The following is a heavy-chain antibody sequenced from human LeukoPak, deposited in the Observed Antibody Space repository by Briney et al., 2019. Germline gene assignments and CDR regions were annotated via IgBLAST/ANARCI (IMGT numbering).Heavy chain of an antibody. J-gene: IGHJ4*02. V-gene: IGHV1-46*01. CDR3: ARDCGGDCYLGY. Sequence: ASVQVSCKASGYTFTSYYMHWVRQAPGQGLEWMGIINPSGGSTSYAQKFQGRVTMTRDTSTSTVYMELSSLRSEDTAVYYCARDCGGDCYLGYWGQGTLVTVSS. CDR1: GYTFTSYY. CDR2: INPSGGST. D-gene: IGHD2-21*02.